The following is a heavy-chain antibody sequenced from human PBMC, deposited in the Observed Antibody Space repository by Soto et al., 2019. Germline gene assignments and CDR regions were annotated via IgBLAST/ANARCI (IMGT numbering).Heavy chain of an antibody. J-gene: IGHJ6*02. Sequence: SGPTLVNPTQTLTLTCTFSGFSLSTSGMCVSWIRQPPGKALECLALIDWDEDKYYSTSLKSRLTISKDTSKNQVVLTMTNMDRVDTATYKWAHGENYDYGMDVWGQGTTVTASS. V-gene: IGHV2-70*12. CDR2: IDWDEDK. CDR3: AHGENYDYGMDV. D-gene: IGHD3-10*01. CDR1: GFSLSTSGMC.